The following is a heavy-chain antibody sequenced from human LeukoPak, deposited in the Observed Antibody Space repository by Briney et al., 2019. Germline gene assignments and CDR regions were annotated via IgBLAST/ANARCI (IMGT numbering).Heavy chain of an antibody. V-gene: IGHV3-23*01. J-gene: IGHJ4*02. CDR3: AKVGPSTMVRGWFDY. Sequence: GGSLRLSCAASGFTFSSYAMSWVRQAPGKGLEWVSAISGSGGGTYYADSVKGRFTISRDNSRNTLYLQMNSLRAEDTAVYYCAKVGPSTMVRGWFDYWGQGTLVTVSS. CDR2: ISGSGGGT. D-gene: IGHD3-10*01. CDR1: GFTFSSYA.